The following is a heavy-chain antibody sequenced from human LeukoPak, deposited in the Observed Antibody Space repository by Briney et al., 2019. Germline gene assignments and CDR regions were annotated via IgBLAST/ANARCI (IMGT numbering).Heavy chain of an antibody. V-gene: IGHV3-21*01. J-gene: IGHJ4*02. CDR2: ISSSSSYI. CDR3: ARGAYYYDSSGPDY. D-gene: IGHD3-22*01. CDR1: GFTFSRYA. Sequence: GRSLRLSCAASGFTFSRYAMHWARQAPGKGLEWVSSISSSSSYIYYADSVKGRFTISRDNAKNSLYLQMNSLRAEDTAVYYCARGAYYYDSSGPDYWGQGTLVTVSS.